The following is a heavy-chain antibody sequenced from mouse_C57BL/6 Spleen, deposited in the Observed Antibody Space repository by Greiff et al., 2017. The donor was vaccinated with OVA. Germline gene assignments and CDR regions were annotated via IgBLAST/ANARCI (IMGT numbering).Heavy chain of an antibody. CDR2: INPSSGYT. V-gene: IGHV1-4*01. CDR1: GYTFTSYT. J-gene: IGHJ2*01. D-gene: IGHD2-4*01. Sequence: VQVVESGAELARPGASVKMSCKASGYTFTSYTMHWVKQRPGQGLEWIGYINPSSGYTKYNQKFKDKATLTADKSSSTAYMQLSSLTSEDSAVYYGARRGIYYDHFDYWGQGTTLTVSA. CDR3: ARRGIYYDHFDY.